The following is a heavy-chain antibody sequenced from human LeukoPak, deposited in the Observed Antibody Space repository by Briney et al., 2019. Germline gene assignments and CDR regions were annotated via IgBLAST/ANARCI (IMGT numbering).Heavy chain of an antibody. CDR2: ISSSSSYI. CDR3: ATLKRTGTPYYFDY. D-gene: IGHD1-1*01. J-gene: IGHJ4*02. Sequence: GGSLRLSCAASGFTFSSYSINWVRQAPGKGLEWVSSISSSSSYIYYADSVKGRFTISRDNAKNSLYLQMNSLRAEDTAVYYCATLKRTGTPYYFDYWGQGTLVTVSS. V-gene: IGHV3-21*01. CDR1: GFTFSSYS.